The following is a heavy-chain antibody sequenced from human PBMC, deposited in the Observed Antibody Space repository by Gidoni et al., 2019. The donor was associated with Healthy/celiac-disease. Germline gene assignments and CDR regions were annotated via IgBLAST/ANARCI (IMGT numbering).Heavy chain of an antibody. Sequence: EVQLLESGGGLVRPGGSLRLSCAASGFAFRSDAMTWVRQAPGKGLEWVSAISGAGDKTCYADSVKGRFTISRDNAKDTLYLQMNSLRAEDTAVYYCATDRLNGYFDYWGQGTLVTVSS. J-gene: IGHJ4*02. D-gene: IGHD2-8*01. CDR2: ISGAGDKT. CDR3: ATDRLNGYFDY. CDR1: GFAFRSDA. V-gene: IGHV3-23*01.